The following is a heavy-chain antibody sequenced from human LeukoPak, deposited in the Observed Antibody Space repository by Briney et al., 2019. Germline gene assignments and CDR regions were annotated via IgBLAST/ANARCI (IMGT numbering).Heavy chain of an antibody. CDR2: IYYSGST. J-gene: IGHJ4*02. Sequence: SETLSLTCTVSGGSISSYYWSWLRQPPGKELEGSGYIYYSGSTNYNPSLKSRVTISVDTSKNQFSLKLSSVTAADTAVYYCARDQRDSSGYYYYLDWGQGTLVTVSS. CDR3: ARDQRDSSGYYYYLD. CDR1: GGSISSYY. D-gene: IGHD3-22*01. V-gene: IGHV4-59*01.